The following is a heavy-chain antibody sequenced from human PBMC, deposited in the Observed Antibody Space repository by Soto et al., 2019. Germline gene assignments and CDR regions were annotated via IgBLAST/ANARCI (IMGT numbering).Heavy chain of an antibody. J-gene: IGHJ4*02. D-gene: IGHD4-17*01. CDR3: ARDTTVTTPTYFAS. CDR2: LYSDGTT. V-gene: IGHV3-66*01. CDR1: GLTVSNSY. Sequence: EVQLVESGGGLVQPGGPLRLSCAASGLTVSNSYMNWVRQAPGEGLEWVPILYSDGTTYYADSVKGRFTISRDNSKNTLYLQMHSLRADDPAVYYCARDTTVTTPTYFASWGQGTLVIVSS.